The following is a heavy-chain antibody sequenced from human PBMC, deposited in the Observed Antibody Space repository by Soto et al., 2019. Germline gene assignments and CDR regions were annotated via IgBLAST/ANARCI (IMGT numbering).Heavy chain of an antibody. D-gene: IGHD7-27*01. CDR3: AKDMHWGLGY. CDR2: TYHSGST. Sequence: QVQLQESRPGLVEPSGTLSLTCTVSGGSISTDNWWSWVRQPPGKGLKWIGETYHSGSTHYNPSLKGRVTISVDNSKNQFSLTLSSTTAADTGVYYCAKDMHWGLGYWGQGTLVTVSS. CDR1: GGSISTDNW. V-gene: IGHV4-4*02. J-gene: IGHJ4*02.